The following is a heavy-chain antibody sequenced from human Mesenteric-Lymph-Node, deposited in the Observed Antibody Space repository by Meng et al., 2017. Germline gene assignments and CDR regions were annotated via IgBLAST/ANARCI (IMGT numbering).Heavy chain of an antibody. V-gene: IGHV4-34*01. D-gene: IGHD4-17*01. CDR2: INHSGST. CDR1: GGSFSGYY. CDR3: ARGRGYGDYGSLY. Sequence: LQQLGAGLFKPSETLSLTCAVYGGSFSGYYWSWIRQPPGKGLEWIGEINHSGSTNYNPSLKSRVTISVDTSKDQFSLKLSSVTAADTAVYYCARGRGYGDYGSLYWGQGTLVTVSS. J-gene: IGHJ4*02.